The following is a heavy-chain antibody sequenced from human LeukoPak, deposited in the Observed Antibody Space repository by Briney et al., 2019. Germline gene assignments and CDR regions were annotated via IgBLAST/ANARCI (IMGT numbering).Heavy chain of an antibody. J-gene: IGHJ4*02. D-gene: IGHD3-10*01. CDR1: GGSISSSSYY. Sequence: SETLSLTCTVSGGSISSSSYYWGWIRQPPGKGLEWIGSIYYSGSTSYNPSLKSRVTISVDTSKNQFSLKLSSVTAADTAVYYCARQGSSATLVDYWGQGTLVTVSS. CDR2: IYYSGST. V-gene: IGHV4-39*01. CDR3: ARQGSSATLVDY.